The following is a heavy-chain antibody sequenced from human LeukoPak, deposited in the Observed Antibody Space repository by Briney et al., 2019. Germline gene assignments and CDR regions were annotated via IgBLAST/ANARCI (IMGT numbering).Heavy chain of an antibody. Sequence: GGSLRLSCAASGFTFSSYEMNWVRQAPGKGLEWVSYISSSGSTIYCADSVKGRFTISRDNAKNSLYLQMNSLRAEDTAVYYCAELGITMTGGVWGKGTTVTISS. V-gene: IGHV3-48*03. J-gene: IGHJ6*04. CDR1: GFTFSSYE. CDR3: AELGITMTGGV. CDR2: ISSSGSTI. D-gene: IGHD3-10*02.